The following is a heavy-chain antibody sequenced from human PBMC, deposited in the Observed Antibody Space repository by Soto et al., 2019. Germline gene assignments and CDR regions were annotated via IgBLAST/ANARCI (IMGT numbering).Heavy chain of an antibody. V-gene: IGHV1-69*12. D-gene: IGHD6-13*01. CDR3: ARDVIAAAGTAG. Sequence: QVQLVQSGAEVKKPGSSVKVSCKASGGTFSSYAISWVRQAPGQGLEWMGGIIPIFGTANYAQKFQGRVTIPAEASTSTAYMELSSLRSADTAVYYCARDVIAAAGTAGWGQGTLVTVSS. CDR1: GGTFSSYA. CDR2: IIPIFGTA. J-gene: IGHJ4*02.